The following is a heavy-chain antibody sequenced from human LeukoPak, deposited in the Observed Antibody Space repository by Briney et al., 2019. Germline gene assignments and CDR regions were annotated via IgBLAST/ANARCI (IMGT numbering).Heavy chain of an antibody. CDR1: GYTFTGYY. V-gene: IGHV1-2*02. CDR2: INPNSGGT. CDR3: ARNYDFWSGYYTGAAGY. D-gene: IGHD3-3*01. J-gene: IGHJ4*02. Sequence: ASVKVSCKASGYTFTGYYMHWVRQAPAQGLEWMGWINPNSGGTNYAQKFQGRVTMTRDTSISTAYMELSRLRSDDTAVYYCARNYDFWSGYYTGAAGYWGQGTLVTVSS.